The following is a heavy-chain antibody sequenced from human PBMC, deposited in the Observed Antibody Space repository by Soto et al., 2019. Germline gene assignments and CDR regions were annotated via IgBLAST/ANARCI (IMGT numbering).Heavy chain of an antibody. CDR3: ARDNDRLQLGGNYYYAVDV. CDR2: IIPIFRTP. J-gene: IGHJ6*02. Sequence: QVQLVQSGAEVKKPGSSVKVSCKASGGTFSNSAISWVRQAPGQGLEWMGGIIPIFRTPDYAQKFQGRVTITADESTRTAYMELSSLRSEDTAVYYCARDNDRLQLGGNYYYAVDVWGPGTTVTVSS. CDR1: GGTFSNSA. D-gene: IGHD5-12*01. V-gene: IGHV1-69*12.